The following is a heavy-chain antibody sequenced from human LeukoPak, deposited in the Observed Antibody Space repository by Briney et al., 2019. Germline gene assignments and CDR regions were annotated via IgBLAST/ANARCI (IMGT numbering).Heavy chain of an antibody. D-gene: IGHD3-3*01. CDR1: GGSFSGYY. CDR2: INHSGST. J-gene: IGHJ4*02. V-gene: IGHV4-34*01. Sequence: PSETLSLTCAVYGGSFSGYYWSWIRQPPGKGLEGIGEINHSGSTNYNPSLKSRVTISVDTSKNHFSLKLSSVPAADTAVYYCARWITIWGQGTLVTVSS. CDR3: ARWITI.